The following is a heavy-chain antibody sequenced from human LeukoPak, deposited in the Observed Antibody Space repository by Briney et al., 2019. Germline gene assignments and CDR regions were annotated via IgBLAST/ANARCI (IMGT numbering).Heavy chain of an antibody. CDR3: GRVPSRYSGDDVDS. Sequence: GGSLRLSCAASGFTFSTYSMNWVRQAPGKGLGWVSSISSSSSYIYYADSVKGRFTISRDNAKNSLYLQMNSLRAEDTAVYYCGRVPSRYSGDDVDSWGQGTLVTVSS. CDR1: GFTFSTYS. V-gene: IGHV3-21*01. D-gene: IGHD5-12*01. CDR2: ISSSSSYI. J-gene: IGHJ4*02.